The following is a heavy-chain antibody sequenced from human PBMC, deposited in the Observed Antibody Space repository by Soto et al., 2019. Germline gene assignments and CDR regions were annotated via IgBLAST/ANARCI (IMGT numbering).Heavy chain of an antibody. CDR3: ARGKAAAGYNWFDP. CDR1: GCSFSNYY. D-gene: IGHD6-13*01. V-gene: IGHV4-59*01. J-gene: IGHJ5*02. CDR2: IYHSGNT. Sequence: PSETLSLTCNVSGCSFSNYYWSWIRQPPGKGLEWIGFIYHSGNTNYNPSLKSRVTISIDSSKNQFSLNLSSVTAADTAVYYCARGKAAAGYNWFDPWGQGTLVTVSS.